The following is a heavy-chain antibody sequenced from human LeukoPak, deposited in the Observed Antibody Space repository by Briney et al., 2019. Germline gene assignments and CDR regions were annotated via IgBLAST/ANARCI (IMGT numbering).Heavy chain of an antibody. D-gene: IGHD6-13*01. J-gene: IGHJ4*02. CDR3: ARDSPSSLSPFDSDY. CDR2: INPNSGGT. CDR1: GYTFTGYY. Sequence: GASVKVSCKASGYTFTGYYMHWVRQAPGQGLEWMGWINPNSGGTNYAQKFQGRVTMTRDTSISTAYMELSRLRSDDTAVYYCARDSPSSLSPFDSDYWGQGTLVTVSS. V-gene: IGHV1-2*02.